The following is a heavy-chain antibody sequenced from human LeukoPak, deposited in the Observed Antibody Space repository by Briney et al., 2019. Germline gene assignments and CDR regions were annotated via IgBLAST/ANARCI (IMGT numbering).Heavy chain of an antibody. D-gene: IGHD5-12*01. CDR2: ISGSGGST. CDR3: AKGFRGYDSFDY. CDR1: GFTFISYA. Sequence: GGSLRLSCAASGFTFISYAMSWVRQAPVKGLEWVSIISGSGGSTYYADSVKGRFTISRDNSKDTLYLQMNSLRAEDTAVYYCAKGFRGYDSFDYWGQGTLVTVSS. V-gene: IGHV3-23*01. J-gene: IGHJ4*02.